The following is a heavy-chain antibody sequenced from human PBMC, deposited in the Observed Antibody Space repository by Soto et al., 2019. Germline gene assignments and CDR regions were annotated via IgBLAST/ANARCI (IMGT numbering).Heavy chain of an antibody. V-gene: IGHV1-69*06. J-gene: IGHJ4*02. D-gene: IGHD2-21*02. Sequence: QVSLVQSGAEVKKPGSPVKISCKASGGIFSSNTINWVRQAAGQGLEWMGGIIPLFGTANYAEKFQGRVTITAAKSTKTEYLELTSLRSEDTAVYYCASKAACGGDCYAFDSWGQGTLVTVSS. CDR1: GGIFSSNT. CDR3: ASKAACGGDCYAFDS. CDR2: IIPLFGTA.